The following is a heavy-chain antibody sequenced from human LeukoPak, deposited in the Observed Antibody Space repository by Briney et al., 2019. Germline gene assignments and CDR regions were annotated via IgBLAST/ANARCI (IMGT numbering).Heavy chain of an antibody. V-gene: IGHV4-34*01. CDR1: GGSFSGYY. Sequence: SETLSLTCAVYGGSFSGYYWSWIRQPPGKGLEWIGEINHSGSTNYNPSLKSRVTISVDTSKNQFSLKLSSVTAADTAVYYCARHVSSSGWYGRYYYYYYMDVWGKGTTVTISS. D-gene: IGHD6-19*01. CDR2: INHSGST. J-gene: IGHJ6*03. CDR3: ARHVSSSGWYGRYYYYYYMDV.